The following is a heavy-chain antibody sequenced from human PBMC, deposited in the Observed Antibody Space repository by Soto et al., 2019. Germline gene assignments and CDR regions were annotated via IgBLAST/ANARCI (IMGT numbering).Heavy chain of an antibody. J-gene: IGHJ5*02. V-gene: IGHV3-15*07. CDR2: IKSKTDGGTT. CDR3: TTDSYSTIIIVRFDP. CDR1: GFTFSNAW. D-gene: IGHD3-22*01. Sequence: PGGSLRLSCAASGFTFSNAWINWVRQAPGKGLEWVGRIKSKTDGGTTDYAAPVKGRFAISRDDSNNMVYLQMNSLKIEDTAVYYCTTDSYSTIIIVRFDPWGQGTLVTVSS.